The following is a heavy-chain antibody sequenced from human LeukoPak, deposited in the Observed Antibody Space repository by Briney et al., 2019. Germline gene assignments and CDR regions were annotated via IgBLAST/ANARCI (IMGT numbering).Heavy chain of an antibody. D-gene: IGHD5-24*01. V-gene: IGHV3-7*03. J-gene: IGHJ4*02. CDR2: IKQDGSEK. Sequence: GGSQRLFCAASGFTFSTDWMTWVRQAPGNGLEGVANIKQDGSEKNYVDSVKGRFTISRDNAKNSLNLQMNSLRAEDTAVYYCESFRWLGTPDFDYWGQGTLVTVSS. CDR3: ESFRWLGTPDFDY. CDR1: GFTFSTDW.